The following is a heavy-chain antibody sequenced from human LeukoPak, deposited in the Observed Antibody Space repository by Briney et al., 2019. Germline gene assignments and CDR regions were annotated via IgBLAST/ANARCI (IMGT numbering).Heavy chain of an antibody. Sequence: PSETLSLTCTVSGGSISSYYWSWIRQPPGKGLEWIGYIYYSGSTNYNPSLKSRVTISVDTSKNQFSLRLSSVTAADTAVYYCARHAMALGIGWYFDLWGRGTLVTASS. V-gene: IGHV4-59*08. J-gene: IGHJ2*01. D-gene: IGHD3-16*01. CDR1: GGSISSYY. CDR3: ARHAMALGIGWYFDL. CDR2: IYYSGST.